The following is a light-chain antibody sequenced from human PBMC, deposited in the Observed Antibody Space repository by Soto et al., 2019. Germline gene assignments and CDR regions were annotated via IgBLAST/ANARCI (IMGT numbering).Light chain of an antibody. CDR2: EVN. Sequence: QSVLTQPPSASGSPGQSVAISRTGTSSDLGGYNYVYWYQIHPGKATKLMIYEVNKLPSGVPDRCSGSKSGNTASLLVSGLQDEDEADYYCSSYGGSNTGGFGGGSKLT. CDR3: SSYGGSNTGG. V-gene: IGLV2-8*01. J-gene: IGLJ2*01. CDR1: SSDLGGYNY.